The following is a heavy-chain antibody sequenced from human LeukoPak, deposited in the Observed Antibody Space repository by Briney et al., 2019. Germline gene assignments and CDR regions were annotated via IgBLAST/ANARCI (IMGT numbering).Heavy chain of an antibody. Sequence: SETLSLTCTVSGGSISSSSYYWGWIRQPPGKGLEWIGSIYYSGSTYYSPSLKSRVTISVDTSKNQFSLNLSSVTAADTAVYYCARVVVVVPAAMAYYYMDVWGKGTTVTVSS. CDR2: IYYSGST. J-gene: IGHJ6*03. CDR3: ARVVVVVPAAMAYYYMDV. CDR1: GGSISSSSYY. V-gene: IGHV4-39*07. D-gene: IGHD2-2*01.